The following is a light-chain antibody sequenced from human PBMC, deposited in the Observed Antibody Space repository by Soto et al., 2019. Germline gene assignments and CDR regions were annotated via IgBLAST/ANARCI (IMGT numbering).Light chain of an antibody. CDR1: SASIASNY. CDR3: QSYDSSTLV. CDR2: EDN. V-gene: IGLV6-57*04. J-gene: IGLJ3*02. Sequence: NFMLTQPHSVSESPGKTVTISCTRSSASIASNYVQWYQQRPGSAPTTVIYEDNQRPSGVHDRFSGSIDSSSNSASLTISGLKTEDEADYYCQSYDSSTLVFGGGTKLTVL.